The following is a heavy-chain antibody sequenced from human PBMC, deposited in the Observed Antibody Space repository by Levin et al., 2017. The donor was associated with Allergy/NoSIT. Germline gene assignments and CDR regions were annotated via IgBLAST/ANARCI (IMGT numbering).Heavy chain of an antibody. CDR1: GYTFTGYY. CDR2: INPNSGGT. CDR3: ARDFSRFGVLMVYYGMDV. Sequence: ASVKVSCKASGYTFTGYYMHWVRQAPGQGLEWMGWINPNSGGTNYAQKFQGRVTMTRDTSISTAYMELSRLRSDDTAVYYCARDFSRFGVLMVYYGMDVWGQGTTVTVSS. D-gene: IGHD2-8*01. J-gene: IGHJ6*02. V-gene: IGHV1-2*02.